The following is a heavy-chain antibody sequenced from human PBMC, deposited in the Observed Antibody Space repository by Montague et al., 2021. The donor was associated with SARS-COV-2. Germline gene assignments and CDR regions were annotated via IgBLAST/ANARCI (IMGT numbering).Heavy chain of an antibody. CDR3: ARRGYTGSDYFDY. D-gene: IGHD5-12*01. CDR1: GFSISSGFY. CDR2: VYHSGYT. Sequence: SETLSLTCSVSGFSISSGFYWAWIRQSPGKGPEWIGTVYHSGYTHYNPSLKGRVTVSIDTSKNQFSLTVTSVTAADTAVYFCARRGYTGSDYFDYWGQGTLVTASS. J-gene: IGHJ4*02. V-gene: IGHV4-38-2*01.